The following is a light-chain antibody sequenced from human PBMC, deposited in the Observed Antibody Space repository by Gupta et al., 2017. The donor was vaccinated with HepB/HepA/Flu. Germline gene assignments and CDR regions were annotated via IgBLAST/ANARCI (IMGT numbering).Light chain of an antibody. V-gene: IGLV2-14*01. J-gene: IGLJ3*02. CDR1: SSDIGAYNS. CDR3: GSYTRSRTWV. CDR2: EVN. Sequence: QSALTQPASVSGSPGQSIAISCTGTSSDIGAYNSVSWYQQHQGKAPQLRRYEVNNRHSGVSNRGSGSKSANTASLTISGLQAEDEADYFCGSYTRSRTWVFGGGTKLTVL.